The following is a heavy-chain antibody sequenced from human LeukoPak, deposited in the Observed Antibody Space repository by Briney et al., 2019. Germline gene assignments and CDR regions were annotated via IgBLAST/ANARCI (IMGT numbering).Heavy chain of an antibody. J-gene: IGHJ4*02. CDR3: ARGSIPDY. CDR2: FYTSGTP. Sequence: SETLSLTCTVSGGSISRGGYHWSWIRQPAGKGLEWIGRFYTSGTPNYNPSLKSRVTILVDTSRNQFSLKLSSVTAADTAIYYCARGSIPDYWGQGILVTVSS. V-gene: IGHV4-61*02. CDR1: GGSISRGGYH. D-gene: IGHD2-21*01.